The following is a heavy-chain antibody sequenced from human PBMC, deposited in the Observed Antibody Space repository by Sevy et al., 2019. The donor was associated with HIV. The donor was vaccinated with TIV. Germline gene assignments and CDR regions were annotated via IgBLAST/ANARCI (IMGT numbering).Heavy chain of an antibody. CDR3: ASGRVIFDS. CDR1: GYTFTDYY. V-gene: IGHV1-2*02. Sequence: ASVKVSCKASGYTFTDYYIHWVRQAPGHGLEWVGYINPNSSVTNYPRKFRGRVTVTSDTSISTAYMELRSLGSDDTALDYYASGRVIFDSWGQGTLVTVSS. J-gene: IGHJ5*01. CDR2: INPNSSVT.